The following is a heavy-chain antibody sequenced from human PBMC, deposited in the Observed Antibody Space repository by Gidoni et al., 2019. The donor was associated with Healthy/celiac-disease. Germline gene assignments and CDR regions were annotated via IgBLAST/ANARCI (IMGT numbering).Heavy chain of an antibody. Sequence: QVQLVQSGAEVKKPGASVKVSCKASGYTFTSTGISWVRQAPGQGLEWMGWISAYNGNTNYAQKLHGRFTMTTFTSTSTAYMELRSLRSDDTAVYYCARSPASDSGRAGIAARKYNWFDPWGQGTLVTVSS. CDR1: GYTFTSTG. CDR2: ISAYNGNT. CDR3: ARSPASDSGRAGIAARKYNWFDP. J-gene: IGHJ5*02. D-gene: IGHD6-6*01. V-gene: IGHV1-18*01.